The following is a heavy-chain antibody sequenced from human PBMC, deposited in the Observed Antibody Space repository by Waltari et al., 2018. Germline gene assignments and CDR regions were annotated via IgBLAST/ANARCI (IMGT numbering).Heavy chain of an antibody. CDR2: INPSGGST. CDR3: AIAVAGKESDY. V-gene: IGHV1-46*01. Sequence: QVQLVQSGAEVKKPGASVKVSCKASGYTFTSYYMHWVRQAPGQGLEWMGIINPSGGSTSYAQKFQGRVTMTRDTSTSTVYMELSSLRSEDTAVYYCAIAVAGKESDYWRQGTLVTVSS. D-gene: IGHD6-19*01. CDR1: GYTFTSYY. J-gene: IGHJ4*02.